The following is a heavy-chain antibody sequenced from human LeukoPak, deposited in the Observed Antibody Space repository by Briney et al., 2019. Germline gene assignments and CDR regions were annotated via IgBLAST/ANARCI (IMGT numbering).Heavy chain of an antibody. CDR2: IYYSGNT. V-gene: IGHV4-59*01. CDR1: GGSIIGYY. Sequence: SETLSLTCTVAGGSIIGYYWSWIRQPPGKGLEWIGYIYYSGNTNNNPSLKSRVTISIDTSKNQFSLKVRSVTAADTAVYYCARGIGWLTDHWGQGTLVTVSS. D-gene: IGHD6-19*01. CDR3: ARGIGWLTDH. J-gene: IGHJ4*02.